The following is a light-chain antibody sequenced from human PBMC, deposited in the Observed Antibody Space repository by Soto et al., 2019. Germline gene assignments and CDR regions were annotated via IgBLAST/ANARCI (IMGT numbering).Light chain of an antibody. V-gene: IGLV1-51*01. CDR3: GTWDSSLSAGGVV. Sequence: QSVLTQPPSVSAAPGQKVTISCSGSSSNIGNNYVSWYQQLPGTAPKLLIYDNNKRPSGIPDRFSGSKSRTSATLGITGLQTGDEADYYCGTWDSSLSAGGVVFGGGTKLTVL. CDR2: DNN. CDR1: SSNIGNNY. J-gene: IGLJ2*01.